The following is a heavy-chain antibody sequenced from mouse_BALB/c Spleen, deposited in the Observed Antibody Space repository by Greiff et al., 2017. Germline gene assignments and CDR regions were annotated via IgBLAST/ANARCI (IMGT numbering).Heavy chain of an antibody. V-gene: IGHV2-9*02. CDR2: IWAGGST. CDR1: GFSLTSYG. CDR3: ARDGGYYGSSRAWFAY. D-gene: IGHD1-1*01. J-gene: IGHJ3*01. Sequence: VMLVESGPGLVAPSQSLSITCTVSGFSLTSYGVHWVRQPPGKGLEWLGVIWAGGSTNYNSALMSRLSISKDNSKSQVFLKMNSLQTDDTAMYYCARDGGYYGSSRAWFAYWGQGTLVTVSA.